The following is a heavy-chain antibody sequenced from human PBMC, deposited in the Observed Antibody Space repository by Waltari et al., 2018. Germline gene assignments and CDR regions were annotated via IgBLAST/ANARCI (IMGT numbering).Heavy chain of an antibody. CDR2: IIPIFGTA. J-gene: IGHJ3*02. CDR1: SSYA. CDR3: ARDEGYCSGGSCYAFDI. D-gene: IGHD2-15*01. V-gene: IGHV1-69*01. Sequence: SSYAISWVRQAPGQGLEWMGGIIPIFGTANYAQKFQGRVTITADESTSTAYMELSSLRSEDTAVYYCARDEGYCSGGSCYAFDIWGQGTMVTVSS.